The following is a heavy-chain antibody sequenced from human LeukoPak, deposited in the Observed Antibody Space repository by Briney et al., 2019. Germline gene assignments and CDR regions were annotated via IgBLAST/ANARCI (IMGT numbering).Heavy chain of an antibody. J-gene: IGHJ4*02. CDR3: ATSTSYYFGY. Sequence: GGSLRLSCAASGFTLSNYAMNWVRQAPGKGLEWVSAISGAGGSTYYADSVKGRFTISRDNSKNTLYLQMNSLRAEDTAIYYCATSTSYYFGYWGQGTLVTVSS. CDR1: GFTLSNYA. V-gene: IGHV3-23*01. CDR2: ISGAGGST. D-gene: IGHD2/OR15-2a*01.